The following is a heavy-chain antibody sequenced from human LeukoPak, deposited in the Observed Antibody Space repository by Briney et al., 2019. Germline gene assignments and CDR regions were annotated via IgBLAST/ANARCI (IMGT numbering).Heavy chain of an antibody. V-gene: IGHV4-59*01. Sequence: SETLSLTCTVSGGSISSYYWSWIRQPPGKGQEWIGYIYYSGSTNYNPSLKSRVTISVDTSKNQFSLKLSSVTAADTAVYYCASALEGPTGNWFDPWGQGTLVTVSS. J-gene: IGHJ5*02. CDR3: ASALEGPTGNWFDP. D-gene: IGHD3-9*01. CDR1: GGSISSYY. CDR2: IYYSGST.